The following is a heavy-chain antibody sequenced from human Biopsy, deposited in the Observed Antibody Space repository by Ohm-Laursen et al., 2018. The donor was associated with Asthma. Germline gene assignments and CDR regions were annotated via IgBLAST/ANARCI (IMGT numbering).Heavy chain of an antibody. V-gene: IGHV1-18*01. D-gene: IGHD3-10*01. CDR1: GYTFNSAG. Sequence: ASVKVSCKTSGYTFNSAGITWVRQAPRQGLEWMGWISVYNGNTKVAQKLQDRVTMTTDTSTSTAYMELRSLRSDDTAVYFCARAVDYSHYYGIDVWGQGTTVTVS. J-gene: IGHJ6*02. CDR3: ARAVDYSHYYGIDV. CDR2: ISVYNGNT.